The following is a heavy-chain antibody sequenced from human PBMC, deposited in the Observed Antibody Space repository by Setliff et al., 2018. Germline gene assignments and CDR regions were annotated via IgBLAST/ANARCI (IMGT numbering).Heavy chain of an antibody. J-gene: IGHJ6*03. CDR3: ARGPSGWSSATSRYYFYMDV. V-gene: IGHV1-2*02. CDR1: GYTFTGYY. CDR2: INPNSGGT. Sequence: ASVKVSCKASGYTFTGYYMHWVRQAPGQGLEWMGWINPNSGGTNYAQKFQGRVTITADGSTSTAYMELTSLRSDDAAVYYCARGPSGWSSATSRYYFYMDVWGKGTTVTVSS. D-gene: IGHD6-19*01.